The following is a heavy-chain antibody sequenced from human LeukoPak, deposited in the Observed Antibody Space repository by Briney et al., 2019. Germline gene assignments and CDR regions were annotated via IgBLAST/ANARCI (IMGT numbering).Heavy chain of an antibody. CDR2: ISYTGTT. V-gene: IGHV4-39*02. D-gene: IGHD3-16*01. CDR3: ASAPRQASIGGLDY. Sequence: SETLSLTCSVSGGSISSGNYHWAWIRQSPGEGLEWIGAISYTGTTYYNPSLRSRVSISVDTSKNHFSLSLRSVTAADTALYYCASAPRQASIGGLDYWGQGTLVTVSS. J-gene: IGHJ4*02. CDR1: GGSISSGNYH.